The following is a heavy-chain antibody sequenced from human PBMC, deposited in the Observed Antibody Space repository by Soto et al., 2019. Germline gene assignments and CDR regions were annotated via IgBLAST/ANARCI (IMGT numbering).Heavy chain of an antibody. CDR3: LKDGGEYNYDI. D-gene: IGHD3-22*01. CDR1: GFTFTIYS. CDR2: ISVNGDLT. Sequence: GGSLRLSCSASGFTFTIYSMNWVRQAPGRGLEYVSAISVNGDLTIYADSVKGRFAISRDNSKNTLYLQMSSLRAEDTAVYYCLKDGGEYNYDIWGQGALVTVSS. J-gene: IGHJ4*02. V-gene: IGHV3-64D*06.